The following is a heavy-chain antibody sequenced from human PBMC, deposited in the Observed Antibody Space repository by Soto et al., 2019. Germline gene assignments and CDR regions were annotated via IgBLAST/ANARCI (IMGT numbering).Heavy chain of an antibody. V-gene: IGHV1-8*01. D-gene: IGHD5-18*01. Sequence: GASVKVSCKASGYTFTSYDINWVRQATGQELEWMGWMNPNSGNTGYAQKFQGRVTMTRNTSISTAYMELSSLRSEDTAVYYCARDGGYSYGRPFDYWGHGTLVTVSS. CDR3: ARDGGYSYGRPFDY. CDR1: GYTFTSYD. J-gene: IGHJ4*01. CDR2: MNPNSGNT.